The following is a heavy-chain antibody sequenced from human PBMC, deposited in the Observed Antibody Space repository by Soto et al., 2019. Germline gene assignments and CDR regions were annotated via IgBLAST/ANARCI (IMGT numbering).Heavy chain of an antibody. Sequence: GESLKISCQGSGYSFTYHWIGCVRQMPAKGLEWVGIIYPGDSHTRYSPYFQCQITTAFHKTINTAYLHLSSLKSSHPPLYYCARHRYINNWLFAFDVWGQGTMVTVSS. V-gene: IGHV5-51*01. J-gene: IGHJ3*01. CDR2: IYPGDSHT. CDR1: GYSFTYHW. D-gene: IGHD6-13*01. CDR3: ARHRYINNWLFAFDV.